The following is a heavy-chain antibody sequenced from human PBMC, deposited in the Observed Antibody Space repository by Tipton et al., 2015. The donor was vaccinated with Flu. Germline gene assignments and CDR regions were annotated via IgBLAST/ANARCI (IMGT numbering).Heavy chain of an antibody. Sequence: TLSLTCAVSGDSIRSSDCYWGWIRQPPGKGLEWIGNIFHSGNTYHNPSLKSRVTISVDTSKNQFSLKLSSVTAADTAVYYCARRDYSNYVSEPKNWFDSWGQGALVTVSS. V-gene: IGHV4-38-2*01. CDR3: ARRDYSNYVSEPKNWFDS. CDR2: IFHSGNT. J-gene: IGHJ5*01. CDR1: GDSIRSSDCY. D-gene: IGHD4-11*01.